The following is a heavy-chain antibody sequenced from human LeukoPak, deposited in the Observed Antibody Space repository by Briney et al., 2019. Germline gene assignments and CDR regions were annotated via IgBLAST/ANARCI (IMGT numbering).Heavy chain of an antibody. Sequence: PGGPLRLSCAASGFTFSSYGMHWVRQAPGKGLEWVAVISYDGSNKYYADSVKGRFTISRDNSKNTLYLQMNSLRAEDTAVYYCAKGESSGSWGQGTLVTVSS. CDR2: ISYDGSNK. J-gene: IGHJ4*02. CDR1: GFTFSSYG. V-gene: IGHV3-30*18. D-gene: IGHD6-19*01. CDR3: AKGESSGS.